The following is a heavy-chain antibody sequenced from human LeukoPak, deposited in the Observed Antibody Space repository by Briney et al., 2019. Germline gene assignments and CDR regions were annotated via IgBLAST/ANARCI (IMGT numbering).Heavy chain of an antibody. CDR3: ARQVGYGGNSDAFDI. Sequence: GESLKISCKGSGYSFTSYWIGWVRQMPGKGLEWMGIIYPGDSDTRYSPSFQGQVTISADKSISTAYLQWSSLKASDTAMYYCARQVGYGGNSDAFDIWGQGTMVTVSS. V-gene: IGHV5-51*01. CDR1: GYSFTSYW. D-gene: IGHD4-23*01. CDR2: IYPGDSDT. J-gene: IGHJ3*02.